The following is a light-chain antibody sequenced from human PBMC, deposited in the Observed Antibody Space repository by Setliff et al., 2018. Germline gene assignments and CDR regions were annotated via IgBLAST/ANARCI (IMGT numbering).Light chain of an antibody. CDR1: SSDVGYYNY. Sequence: QSVLTQPASVSGSPGQSITISCTGTSSDVGYYNYVSWYQQHPGKAPKLMIYEVSNRPSGVSNRFSGSKSGITASLTISGLQAEDEADYYCSSYTSSSTRVFGTGTKVTVL. J-gene: IGLJ1*01. V-gene: IGLV2-14*01. CDR2: EVS. CDR3: SSYTSSSTRV.